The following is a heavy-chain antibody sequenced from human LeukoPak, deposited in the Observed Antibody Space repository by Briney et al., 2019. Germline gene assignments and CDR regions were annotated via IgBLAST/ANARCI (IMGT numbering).Heavy chain of an antibody. CDR1: DASFKSGTYY. CDR3: ARGTRGWPNRLDY. J-gene: IGHJ4*02. CDR2: IYTSGST. Sequence: SQTLSLTCTVSDASFKSGTYYWSWIRQPAGKGLEWIGRIYTSGSTNYNPSLKSRVTISVDTSKNQFSLKLSSVTAADTAVYYCARGTRGWPNRLDYWGQGTLVTVSS. V-gene: IGHV4-61*02. D-gene: IGHD6-19*01.